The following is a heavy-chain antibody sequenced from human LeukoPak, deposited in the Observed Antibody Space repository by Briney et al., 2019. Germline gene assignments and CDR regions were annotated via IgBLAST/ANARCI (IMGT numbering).Heavy chain of an antibody. J-gene: IGHJ4*02. V-gene: IGHV4-34*01. Sequence: PSETLSLTCTVSGGSISSYYWSWIRQPPGKGLEWIGEINHSGSTNYNPSLKSRVTISVDTSKNQFSLKLSSVTAADTAVYYCARDAADGYNDYWGQGTLVTVSS. CDR3: ARDAADGYNDY. CDR1: GGSISSYY. D-gene: IGHD5-24*01. CDR2: INHSGST.